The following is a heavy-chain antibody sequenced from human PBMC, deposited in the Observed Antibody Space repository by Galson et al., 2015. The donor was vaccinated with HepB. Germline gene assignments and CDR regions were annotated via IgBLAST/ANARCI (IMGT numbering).Heavy chain of an antibody. CDR1: GFSFSSFS. V-gene: IGHV3-48*02. CDR2: ISRSSGAL. Sequence: SLRLSCAASGFSFSSFSMNWVRQAPGKGLEWVSYISRSSGALYYADSVKGRFTISRDNAKNSLYLQMNSLRDEDTAVYYCTRVYGGGYDYFYVMDVWGQGTTVTVSS. D-gene: IGHD3-22*01. CDR3: TRVYGGGYDYFYVMDV. J-gene: IGHJ6*02.